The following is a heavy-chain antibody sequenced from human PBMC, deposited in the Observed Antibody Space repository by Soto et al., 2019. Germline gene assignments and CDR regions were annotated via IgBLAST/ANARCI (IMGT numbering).Heavy chain of an antibody. CDR1: GVSINNNY. J-gene: IGHJ3*02. V-gene: IGHV4-59*01. CDR3: ARGNYDYFGGNYRYVGGAFDI. D-gene: IGHD3-16*02. CDR2: IYFSGIT. Sequence: QVQLQQSGPGLVKPSETLSLTCTVSGVSINNNYWSWVRQPPGKGLEWIGYIYFSGITNYNPSLTSRDPISAATSKDQVSLKLTSVTAADTAMYYCARGNYDYFGGNYRYVGGAFDIWGPGTVVTVSS.